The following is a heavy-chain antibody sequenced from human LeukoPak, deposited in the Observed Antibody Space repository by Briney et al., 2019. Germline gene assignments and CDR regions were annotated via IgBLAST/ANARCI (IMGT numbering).Heavy chain of an antibody. CDR3: ARGPTVTFNYHYGMDV. CDR2: TRSKARGYTT. J-gene: IGHJ6*02. V-gene: IGHV3-72*01. D-gene: IGHD4-17*01. CDR1: GFTFSDHY. Sequence: GGSLRLSCATSGFTFSDHYMDWVRQAPGKGLEWVARTRSKARGYTTEYAASVKGRFTVSRDESMSSLYLQMNSLKTEDTAVYYCARGPTVTFNYHYGMDVWGQGTTVTVSS.